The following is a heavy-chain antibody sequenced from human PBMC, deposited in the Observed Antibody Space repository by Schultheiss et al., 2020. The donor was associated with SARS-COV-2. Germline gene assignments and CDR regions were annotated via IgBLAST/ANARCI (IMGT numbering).Heavy chain of an antibody. Sequence: SETLSLTCTVSGGSISSYYWSWIRQPPGKGLKWIGYIYYSGSTYYNPSLKSRVTISVDTSKNQFSLKLSSVTAADTAVYYCASSNYGSGSYSFYFDYWGQGTLVTVSS. CDR3: ASSNYGSGSYSFYFDY. D-gene: IGHD3-10*01. V-gene: IGHV4-59*06. CDR1: GGSISSYY. CDR2: IYYSGST. J-gene: IGHJ4*02.